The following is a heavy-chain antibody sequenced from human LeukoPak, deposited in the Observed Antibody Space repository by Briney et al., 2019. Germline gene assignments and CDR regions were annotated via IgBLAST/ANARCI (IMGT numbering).Heavy chain of an antibody. Sequence: TGGSLRLSCAASGFTFSDYYMSWIRQAPGKGLEWVSYISSSSSYTNYADSVKGRFTISRDNAKNSLYLQMNSLRAEDTAVYYCVKDRVSGSYGLYNWFDPWGQGTLVTVSS. CDR3: VKDRVSGSYGLYNWFDP. D-gene: IGHD1-26*01. V-gene: IGHV3-11*06. CDR1: GFTFSDYY. CDR2: ISSSSSYT. J-gene: IGHJ5*02.